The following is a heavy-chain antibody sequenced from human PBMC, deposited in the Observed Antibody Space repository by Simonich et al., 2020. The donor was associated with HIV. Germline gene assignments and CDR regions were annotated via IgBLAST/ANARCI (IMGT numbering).Heavy chain of an antibody. CDR3: AREGSQLEDALDI. V-gene: IGHV1-2*02. CDR2: INTTTGGT. J-gene: IGHJ3*02. CDR1: GYTFTDYH. D-gene: IGHD1-1*01. Sequence: QVQLVQSGAEVKKPGASVKVSCKASGYTFTDYHIHWVRQAPGQGLEWMGWINTTTGGTESIEKFQGRVTMTRDTSITTAYMEVTSLKSDDAAVYYCAREGSQLEDALDIWGQGTMVTVSS.